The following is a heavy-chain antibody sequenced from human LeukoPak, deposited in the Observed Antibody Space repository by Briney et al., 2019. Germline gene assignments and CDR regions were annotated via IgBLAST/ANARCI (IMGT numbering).Heavy chain of an antibody. D-gene: IGHD3-22*01. V-gene: IGHV3-48*03. CDR2: ISSSGSTI. CDR3: ARVGYDSSGYPLDFDY. J-gene: IGHJ4*02. CDR1: GFTFSSYE. Sequence: GSLRLSCAASGFTFSSYEMNWVRQAPGKGLEWVSYISSSGSTIYYADSVKGRFTISRDNAKNSLYLQMNSLRAEDTAVYYCARVGYDSSGYPLDFDYWGQGTLVTVSS.